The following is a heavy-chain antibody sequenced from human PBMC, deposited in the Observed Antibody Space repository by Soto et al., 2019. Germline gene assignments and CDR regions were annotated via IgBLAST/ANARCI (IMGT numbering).Heavy chain of an antibody. J-gene: IGHJ6*02. CDR1: GFTFSSYG. Sequence: GGSLRLSCAASGFTFSSYGMHWVRQAPGKGLEWVAVIWYDGSNKYYADSVKGRFTISRDNSKNTLYLQMNSLRAEDTAVYYCAREASTYGDYYYYYGMDVWGQGTTVTVSS. CDR3: AREASTYGDYYYYYGMDV. CDR2: IWYDGSNK. V-gene: IGHV3-33*01. D-gene: IGHD4-17*01.